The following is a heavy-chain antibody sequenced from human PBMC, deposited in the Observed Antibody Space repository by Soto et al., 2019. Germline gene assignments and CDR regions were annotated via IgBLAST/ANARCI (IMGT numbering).Heavy chain of an antibody. J-gene: IGHJ4*02. V-gene: IGHV3-23*01. Sequence: GGSLRLSCAASGFTFSSYAMSWVRQAPGKGLEWVSAISGSGGSTYYADSVKGRFTISRDNSKNTLYLQMNSLRAEDTAVYYCAIPRGGSSDIFADWGQGTLVTVSS. CDR3: AIPRGGSSDIFAD. D-gene: IGHD1-26*01. CDR2: ISGSGGST. CDR1: GFTFSSYA.